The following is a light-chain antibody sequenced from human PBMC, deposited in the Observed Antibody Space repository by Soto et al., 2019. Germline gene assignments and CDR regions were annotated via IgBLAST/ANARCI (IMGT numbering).Light chain of an antibody. Sequence: EIVLTQSPATLSLSPGERATLSCRASQSVGSYLAWYQQKPGQAPRLLIYDASKRATGIPARFSGSGSGTDFTLTISSLDPEDFAVYYCQQYGSSSYTFGQGTRLEIK. CDR2: DAS. V-gene: IGKV3-11*01. CDR3: QQYGSSSYT. CDR1: QSVGSY. J-gene: IGKJ2*01.